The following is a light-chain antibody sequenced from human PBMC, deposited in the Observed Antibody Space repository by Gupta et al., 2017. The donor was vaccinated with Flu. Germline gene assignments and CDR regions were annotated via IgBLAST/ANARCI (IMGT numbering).Light chain of an antibody. CDR2: DVS. J-gene: IGLJ1*01. CDR3: CSYAGSYTVV. Sequence: QSALTQPRSVSGSPGQSVTISCTGTSSDVGGYNYVSWYQQHPGKAPKLIIYDVSKRPSGVPDRVSGSKSGTTESLTISGLQAEDEAYYDCCSYAGSYTVVFGTGTKVTVL. V-gene: IGLV2-11*01. CDR1: SSDVGGYNY.